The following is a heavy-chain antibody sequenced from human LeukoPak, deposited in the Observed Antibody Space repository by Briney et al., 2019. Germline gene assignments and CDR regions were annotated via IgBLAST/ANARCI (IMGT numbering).Heavy chain of an antibody. CDR3: ARDLMPRRSYHLDAFDI. CDR1: GGSISSYY. Sequence: PSETLSLTCTVSGGSISSYYWSWIRQPPGKGLEWIGYIYYSGSTNYNPSLKSRVTISVDTSKNQFSLKLSSVTAADTAVYYCARDLMPRRSYHLDAFDIWGQGTMVTVSS. J-gene: IGHJ3*02. V-gene: IGHV4-59*01. D-gene: IGHD3-10*01. CDR2: IYYSGST.